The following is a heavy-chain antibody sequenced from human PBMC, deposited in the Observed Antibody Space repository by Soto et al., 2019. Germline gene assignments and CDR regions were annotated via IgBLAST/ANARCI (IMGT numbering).Heavy chain of an antibody. Sequence: QITLKESGPTVVKPTQTLTLTCTFAGVSLSTSGVGVGWIRQPPGKALEWLALIYWNDEKRYTPSLRTRLSITKDTSKNQVVLTMTNMDPVDTGTYYCTHSWGSRSLYYGMDVWGQGTLVTVS. D-gene: IGHD3-3*01. CDR2: IYWNDEK. J-gene: IGHJ6*02. CDR3: THSWGSRSLYYGMDV. CDR1: GVSLSTSGVG. V-gene: IGHV2-5*01.